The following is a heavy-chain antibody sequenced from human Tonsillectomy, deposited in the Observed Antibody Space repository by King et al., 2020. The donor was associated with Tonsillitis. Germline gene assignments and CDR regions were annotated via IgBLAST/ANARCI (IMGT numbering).Heavy chain of an antibody. CDR1: DFTFGNAW. CDR2: IKSKTDGETT. D-gene: IGHD3-22*01. V-gene: IGHV3-15*07. J-gene: IGHJ3*02. Sequence: VQLVESGGGLVKPGGSFRLSCAASDFTFGNAWMNWVRQAPGKGLEWGGRIKSKTDGETTDYAAPGKGRFTISRDDSKNTLYLQMNSLKTEDTAVYYCTTSYDSSGYGVDAFDIWGQGTMVTVSS. CDR3: TTSYDSSGYGVDAFDI.